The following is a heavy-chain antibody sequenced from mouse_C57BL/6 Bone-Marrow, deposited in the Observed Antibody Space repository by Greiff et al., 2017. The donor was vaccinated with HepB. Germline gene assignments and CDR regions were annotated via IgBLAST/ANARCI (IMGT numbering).Heavy chain of an antibody. CDR1: GFSFTSYA. J-gene: IGHJ4*01. CDR3: ARNCPEGAMDY. V-gene: IGHV2-9-1*01. Sequence: QVQLQQSGPGLVAPSQRLSITCTVSGFSFTSYAISWVRQPPGKGLEWLGVIWTGGGTNYNSALKSRLSISKDNSKSQVFLKRNSLQTDDTARYYWARNCPEGAMDYWGQGTSVTVSS. CDR2: IWTGGGT.